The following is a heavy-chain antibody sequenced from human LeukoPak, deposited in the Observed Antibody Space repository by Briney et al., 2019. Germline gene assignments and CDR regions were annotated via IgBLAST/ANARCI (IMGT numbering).Heavy chain of an antibody. D-gene: IGHD6-19*01. J-gene: IGHJ4*02. CDR3: ARSAGSGWPVPYLDV. V-gene: IGHV4-59*08. CDR1: GGSICYYY. CDR2: ISYRGSA. Sequence: PSETLSLTCTVSGGSICYYYWGWIRQTPGTGLQWIGYISYRGSAEYNPSLRSRVSFSVDSTKHQFSLKLTSVTAADTGVYFCARSAGSGWPVPYLDVWGRGTLVIVSS.